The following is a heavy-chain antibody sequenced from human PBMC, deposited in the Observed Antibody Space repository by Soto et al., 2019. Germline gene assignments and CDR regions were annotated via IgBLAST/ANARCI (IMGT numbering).Heavy chain of an antibody. CDR1: GFTFTTYA. CDR2: ISGSAGST. Sequence: EVQLLESGGGLVQPGGSLRLSCAASGFTFTTYAMSWVRQAPGKGLEWVSAISGSAGSTYYADSVKGRFTISRDNSKNTLSLQMNSLRAEDTAVYYCAKNWDTTFSSSSHWGQVTLVSVSS. J-gene: IGHJ4*02. D-gene: IGHD6-6*01. CDR3: AKNWDTTFSSSSH. V-gene: IGHV3-23*01.